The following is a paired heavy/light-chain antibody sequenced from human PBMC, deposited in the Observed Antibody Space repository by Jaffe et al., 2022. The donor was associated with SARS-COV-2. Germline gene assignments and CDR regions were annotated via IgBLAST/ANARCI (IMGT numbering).Heavy chain of an antibody. V-gene: IGHV3-48*04. CDR1: GFTFSSYT. Sequence: EVQLVESGGASVQPGGSLRLSCAPSGFTFSSYTMHWVRQAPGKGLEWVSSISRNSAVTKYSDFVKGRFTISRDNARNSLFLQLNSLRVEDTAAYYCVRDSDVLVSFGDLFTAFDLWGQGTVVTVSP. D-gene: IGHD3-10*01. CDR2: ISRNSAVT. CDR3: VRDSDVLVSFGDLFTAFDL. J-gene: IGHJ3*01.
Light chain of an antibody. Sequence: DIQMTQSPSSLSASIGDRVTITCRASQSIDNYLNWYQQERGKAPKLLIFAASSLQSGVPSRFSGSGSGKDFTLTITSLQPEDFATYYCQQSHSSPPTFGQGTKLGIK. CDR2: AAS. V-gene: IGKV1-39*01. CDR1: QSIDNY. CDR3: QQSHSSPPT. J-gene: IGKJ2*01.